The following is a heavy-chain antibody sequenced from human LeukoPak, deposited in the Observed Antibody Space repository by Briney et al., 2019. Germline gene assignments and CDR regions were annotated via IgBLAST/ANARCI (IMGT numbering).Heavy chain of an antibody. V-gene: IGHV4-30-4*01. J-gene: IGHJ4*02. Sequence: SQTLSLTCTVSGGSISSGDYYWSWIRQPPGKGLGRIGYIYYSGSTYYNPSLKSRVTISVDTSKNQFSLKLSSVTAADTAVYYCARGEAAAGTGYWGQGTLVTVSS. CDR2: IYYSGST. D-gene: IGHD6-13*01. CDR1: GGSISSGDYY. CDR3: ARGEAAAGTGY.